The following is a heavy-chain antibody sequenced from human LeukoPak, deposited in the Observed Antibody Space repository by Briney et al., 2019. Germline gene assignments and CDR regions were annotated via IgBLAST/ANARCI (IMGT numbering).Heavy chain of an antibody. V-gene: IGHV3-48*04. CDR2: ISSSSGSI. Sequence: QAGGSLRLSCVASGFTFSTFAMNWVRQAPGKGLEWVSFISSSSGSIYYADSVKGRITISRDNAKNSLYLQMNSLRAEDTAVYYCARSIVPDGTSPFDYWGQGTLVTVSS. D-gene: IGHD6-13*01. CDR1: GFTFSTFA. J-gene: IGHJ4*02. CDR3: ARSIVPDGTSPFDY.